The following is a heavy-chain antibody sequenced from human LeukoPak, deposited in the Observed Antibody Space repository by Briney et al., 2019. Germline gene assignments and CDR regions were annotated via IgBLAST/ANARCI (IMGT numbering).Heavy chain of an antibody. Sequence: WASVKVSCKASGYTFTGYYTHWVRQAPGQGLEWMGWINPNSGGTNYAQKFQGRVTMTRDTSISTAYMELSRLRSDDTAVYYCAREYCSSTSCYYGGDYWGQGTLVTVSS. CDR1: GYTFTGYY. CDR3: AREYCSSTSCYYGGDY. V-gene: IGHV1-2*02. D-gene: IGHD2-2*01. J-gene: IGHJ4*02. CDR2: INPNSGGT.